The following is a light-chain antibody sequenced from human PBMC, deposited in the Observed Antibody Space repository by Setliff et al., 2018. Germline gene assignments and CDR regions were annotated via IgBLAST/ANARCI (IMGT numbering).Light chain of an antibody. CDR2: AAS. CDR3: QQSYTTPWT. J-gene: IGKJ1*01. CDR1: QGITNY. Sequence: DIQMTQSPSALSASVGDRVTITCRASQGITNYLNWYQQRPGKAPNLLIYAASRLQSGVTSRFSGSGSGTDFTLTITNLQREDFATYYCQQSYTTPWTFGQGTKVDIK. V-gene: IGKV1-39*01.